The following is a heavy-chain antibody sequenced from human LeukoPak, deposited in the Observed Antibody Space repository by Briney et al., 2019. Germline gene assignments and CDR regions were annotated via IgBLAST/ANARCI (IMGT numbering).Heavy chain of an antibody. D-gene: IGHD3-16*02. J-gene: IGHJ4*02. V-gene: IGHV3-23*01. CDR3: AKTFKDVWGSYRYSGDY. CDR2: ISGSGGST. Sequence: PGGSLRLSCAASGFTFSSYAMSWVRQAPGKGLEWVSAISGSGGSTYYADSVKGRFTISRDNSKNTLYLQMNSLRAEDTAVYYCAKTFKDVWGSYRYSGDYWGQGTLVTVSS. CDR1: GFTFSSYA.